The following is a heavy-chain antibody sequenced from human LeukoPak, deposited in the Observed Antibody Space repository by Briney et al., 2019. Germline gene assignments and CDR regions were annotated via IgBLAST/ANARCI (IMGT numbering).Heavy chain of an antibody. J-gene: IGHJ4*02. D-gene: IGHD4-23*01. CDR3: ARHLYGGKLADY. CDR2: INSDGSST. Sequence: GGSLRLSCAASGFTFSNFWMHWVRHAPGKGLVWVSRINSDGSSTSYADSVKGRFTISRDNAKNTLYLRMNSLRAEDTAVYYCARHLYGGKLADYWGQGTLVTVSS. V-gene: IGHV3-74*01. CDR1: GFTFSNFW.